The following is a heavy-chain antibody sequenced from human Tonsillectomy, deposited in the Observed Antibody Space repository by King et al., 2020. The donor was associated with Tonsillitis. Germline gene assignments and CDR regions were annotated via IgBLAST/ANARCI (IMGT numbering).Heavy chain of an antibody. J-gene: IGHJ6*03. V-gene: IGHV3-49*03. Sequence: EVELVESGGGLVQPGRSLRLSCTVSGFNFGDYAMSWFRQAPGKRLEWVGFIRSKTYAGTTEYAASVKGRFTISRDDSKSTAYLHMNSLQTEDTAVYYCTRPLGYYGSEGYGNPYFYYYMDVWGQGTTVTVSS. D-gene: IGHD3-10*01. CDR2: IRSKTYAGTT. CDR1: GFNFGDYA. CDR3: TRPLGYYGSEGYGNPYFYYYMDV.